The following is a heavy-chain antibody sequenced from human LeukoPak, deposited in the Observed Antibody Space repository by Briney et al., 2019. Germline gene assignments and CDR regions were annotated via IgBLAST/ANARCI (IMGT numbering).Heavy chain of an antibody. V-gene: IGHV4-38-2*01. CDR3: ARHDLGRGYYGP. Sequence: MTSETLSLTCAVSGYPFSSGDYYSWIRQTPGRVLEWIGTIHHTGFTLYSPSLKSRVTIAADTAKNHFSLNLRSVTAVDTAVYYCARHDLGRGYYGPWGQGTLVTVSS. CDR1: GYPFSSGDY. D-gene: IGHD3-10*01. CDR2: IHHTGFT. J-gene: IGHJ5*02.